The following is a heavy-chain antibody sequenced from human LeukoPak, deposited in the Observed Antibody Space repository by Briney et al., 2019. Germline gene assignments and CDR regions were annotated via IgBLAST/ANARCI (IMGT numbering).Heavy chain of an antibody. J-gene: IGHJ3*02. CDR3: ARVRPPLNSGSYYLGSFDAFDI. Sequence: SETLSLTCTVSGGSISSYYWSWIRQPPGKGLEWIGYIYYSGSTNYNPSLKSRVTISVDTSKNQFSLKLSSVTAADTAVYYCARVRPPLNSGSYYLGSFDAFDIWGQGTMVTVSS. D-gene: IGHD1-26*01. CDR2: IYYSGST. V-gene: IGHV4-59*12. CDR1: GGSISSYY.